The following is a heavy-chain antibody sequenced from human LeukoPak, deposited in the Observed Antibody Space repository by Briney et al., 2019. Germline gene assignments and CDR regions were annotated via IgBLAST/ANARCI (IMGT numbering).Heavy chain of an antibody. D-gene: IGHD1-26*01. J-gene: IGHJ4*02. CDR2: FDPEDGET. CDR3: GTSSQWELLGGYFDY. CDR1: GYTLTELS. Sequence: ASVKVSCKVSGYTLTELSMHWVRQAPGKGLEWMGGFDPEDGETIYAQKFQGRVTMTEDTSTDTAYMELSSLRSEDTAVYYCGTSSQWELLGGYFDYWGQGTLVTVSS. V-gene: IGHV1-24*01.